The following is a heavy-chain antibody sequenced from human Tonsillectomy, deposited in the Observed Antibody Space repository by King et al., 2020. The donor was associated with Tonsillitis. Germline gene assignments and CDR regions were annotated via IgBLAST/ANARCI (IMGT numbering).Heavy chain of an antibody. CDR2: IDPSDSYT. Sequence: QLVQSGAEVKKPGESLRISCKGSGYSFTNYWITWVRQMPGKGLEWMGRIDPSDSYTNSSPSFQVHVTISADKSITTAYLHWSGLKASDTAMYYCARRGAYSDDAFDIWGQGTMVTVSS. CDR3: ARRGAYSDDAFDI. V-gene: IGHV5-10-1*03. D-gene: IGHD2-15*01. CDR1: GYSFTNYW. J-gene: IGHJ3*02.